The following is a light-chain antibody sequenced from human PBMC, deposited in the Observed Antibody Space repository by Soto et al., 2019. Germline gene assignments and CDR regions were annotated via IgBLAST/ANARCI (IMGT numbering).Light chain of an antibody. J-gene: IGKJ5*01. CDR2: DAS. V-gene: IGKV3-11*01. CDR1: ESFSSN. CDR3: QLRDDWSIT. Sequence: EIVLTQSPGTLSLSPGERATLSCRASESFSSNLAWYQQKPGQAPRLLIYDASKRATGIPARFSGSGSGTDFTLTISSLEPEDFAVYYCQLRDDWSITFGQGTRLEIK.